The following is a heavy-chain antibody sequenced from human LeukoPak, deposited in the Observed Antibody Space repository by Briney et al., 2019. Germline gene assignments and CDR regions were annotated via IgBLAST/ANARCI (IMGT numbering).Heavy chain of an antibody. CDR2: IYYSGST. J-gene: IGHJ5*02. D-gene: IGHD3-9*01. CDR1: GGSISSYY. CDR3: ARILRYFDWLTANWFDP. Sequence: KASETLSLTCTVSGGSISSYYWSWIRQPPGKGLEWIGSIYYSGSTYYNPSLKSRVTISVDTSKNQFSLKLSSVTAADTAVYYCARILRYFDWLTANWFDPWGQGTLVTVSS. V-gene: IGHV4-59*05.